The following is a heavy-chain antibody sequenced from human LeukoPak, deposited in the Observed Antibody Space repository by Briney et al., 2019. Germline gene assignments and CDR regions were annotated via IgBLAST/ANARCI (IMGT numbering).Heavy chain of an antibody. Sequence: GSLRLSCAVSGFTVSNNFINWVRQTPGKGLEWVSVIYRGGTTYYADSVKGRFTLSRDNSKNTLYLQMNSLRAEDTAVYYCAKDQGYSGYDLDYWGQGTLVTVSS. V-gene: IGHV3-66*02. CDR1: GFTVSNNF. D-gene: IGHD5-12*01. CDR2: IYRGGTT. CDR3: AKDQGYSGYDLDY. J-gene: IGHJ4*02.